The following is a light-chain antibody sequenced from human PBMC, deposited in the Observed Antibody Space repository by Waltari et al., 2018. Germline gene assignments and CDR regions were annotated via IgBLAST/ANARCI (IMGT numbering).Light chain of an antibody. CDR2: DVY. Sequence: QSALTQPRSVSGPPGQPVTISCTGTGSPVGRYNYVPWYQQYPGKAPKLMISDVYERPSGVPDRFSGSKSGNTASLTISGLQAEDEAVYYCCSYAGDYTLVFGGGTEVTVL. J-gene: IGLJ2*01. CDR3: CSYAGDYTLV. CDR1: GSPVGRYNY. V-gene: IGLV2-11*01.